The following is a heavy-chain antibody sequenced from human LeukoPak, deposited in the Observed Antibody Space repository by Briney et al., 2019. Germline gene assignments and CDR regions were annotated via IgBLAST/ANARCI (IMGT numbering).Heavy chain of an antibody. CDR3: VRLPTVTTGFY. CDR1: AFTFSSYW. V-gene: IGHV3-7*04. D-gene: IGHD4-17*01. J-gene: IGHJ4*02. CDR2: IKQDGSEK. Sequence: GGSLRLSCAASAFTFSSYWMSWVRQAPGKGLEWVANIKQDGSEKYYVDSAKGRFTISRDNAKNSLYLQMHRLRAEDTAVYYCVRLPTVTTGFYWGQGTLVTVSS.